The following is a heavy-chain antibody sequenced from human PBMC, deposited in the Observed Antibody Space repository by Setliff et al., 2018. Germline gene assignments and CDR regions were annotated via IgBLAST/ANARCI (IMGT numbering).Heavy chain of an antibody. CDR3: ARLPPLHTPMALTFDY. CDR2: MYYSGDT. D-gene: IGHD5-18*01. V-gene: IGHV4-59*08. CDR1: GGSVRGYY. Sequence: KTSETLSLTCTVSGGSVRGYYWSWIRQPPGKGLEWIGYMYYSGDTNYNPSLKSRVTISVDTSKNQFSLELRSVTAADTAVYYCARLPPLHTPMALTFDYWGQGILVTVPQ. J-gene: IGHJ4*02.